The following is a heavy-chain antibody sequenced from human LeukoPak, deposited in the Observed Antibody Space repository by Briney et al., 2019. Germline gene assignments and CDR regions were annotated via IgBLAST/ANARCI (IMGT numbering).Heavy chain of an antibody. CDR1: GGSFSGYY. Sequence: AETLSLTCAVYGGSFSGYYWSWIRQPPGKGLEWVGEFNHSGRTNYNPSLKSRVTILLDTSKNQFSLKLSSVTAADTAVYYCASTFFFGEEASEAYYYYGMDVWGQGTTVTVSS. J-gene: IGHJ6*02. V-gene: IGHV4-34*01. D-gene: IGHD3-10*01. CDR2: FNHSGRT. CDR3: ASTFFFGEEASEAYYYYGMDV.